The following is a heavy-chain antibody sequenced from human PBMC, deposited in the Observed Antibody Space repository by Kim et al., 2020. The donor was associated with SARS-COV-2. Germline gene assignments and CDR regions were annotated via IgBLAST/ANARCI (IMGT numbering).Heavy chain of an antibody. D-gene: IGHD2-15*01. CDR3: ARGLDIVVVVAATTFDY. Sequence: LKSRVTISVDTSKNQFSLKLRSVTAADTAVYYCARGLDIVVVVAATTFDYWGQGTLVTVSS. J-gene: IGHJ4*02. V-gene: IGHV4-34*01.